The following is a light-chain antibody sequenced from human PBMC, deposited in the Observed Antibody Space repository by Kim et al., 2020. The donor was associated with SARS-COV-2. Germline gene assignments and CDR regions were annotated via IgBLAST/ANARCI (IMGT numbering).Light chain of an antibody. J-gene: IGKJ2*01. CDR1: QSLLNTNGDTD. V-gene: IGKV2-30*01. CDR3: MQNTHWPYT. CDR2: KVS. Sequence: QPASISCRSSQSLLNTNGDTDLNWFQQRPGQSPRPLSYKVSKRDSGVPDRFSGSGSGTDFTLKISRVEAEDVGVYYCMQNTHWPYTFGQGTKLEI.